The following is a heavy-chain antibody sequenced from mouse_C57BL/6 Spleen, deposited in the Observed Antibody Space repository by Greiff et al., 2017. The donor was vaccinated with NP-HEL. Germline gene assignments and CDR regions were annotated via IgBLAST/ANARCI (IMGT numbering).Heavy chain of an antibody. J-gene: IGHJ4*01. CDR1: GYTFTNYW. V-gene: IGHV1-63*01. Sequence: QVQLQQSGAELVRPGTSVKMSCKASGYTFTNYWIGWAKQRPGHGLEWIGDIYPGGGYTNYNEKFKGKATLTADKSSSTAYMQFSSLTSEDSAIYYCARGIYYDYDYAMDYWGQGTSVTVSS. CDR2: IYPGGGYT. D-gene: IGHD2-4*01. CDR3: ARGIYYDYDYAMDY.